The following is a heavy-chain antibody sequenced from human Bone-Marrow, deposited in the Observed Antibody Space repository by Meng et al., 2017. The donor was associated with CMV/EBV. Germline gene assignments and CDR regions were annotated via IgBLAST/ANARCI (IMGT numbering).Heavy chain of an antibody. J-gene: IGHJ3*02. CDR3: ARDSPPEMRSAFDI. CDR1: GFTFSSYA. V-gene: IGHV3-30-3*01. Sequence: GESLKISCAASGFTFSSYAMHWVRQAPGKGLEWVAVISYDGSNKYYADSVKGRFTISRDNSKNTLYLQMNSLRAEDTAVYYCARDSPPEMRSAFDIWGQGTMVTVSS. CDR2: ISYDGSNK. D-gene: IGHD1-26*01.